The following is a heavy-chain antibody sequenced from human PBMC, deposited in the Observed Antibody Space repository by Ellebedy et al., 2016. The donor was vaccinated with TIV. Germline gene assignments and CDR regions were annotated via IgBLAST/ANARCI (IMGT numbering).Heavy chain of an antibody. Sequence: GGSLRLXXAASGFTFSSYSMNWVRQAPGKGLEWVSYISSSSSTIYYADSVKGRFTISRDNAKNSLYLQMNSLRDEDTAVYYCARTGAYGDLNFDYWGQGTLVTVSS. CDR2: ISSSSSTI. CDR1: GFTFSSYS. J-gene: IGHJ4*02. D-gene: IGHD4-17*01. CDR3: ARTGAYGDLNFDY. V-gene: IGHV3-48*02.